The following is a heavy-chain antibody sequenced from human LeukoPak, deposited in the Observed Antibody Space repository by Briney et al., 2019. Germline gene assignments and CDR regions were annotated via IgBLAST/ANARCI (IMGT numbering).Heavy chain of an antibody. Sequence: PGGSLRLSCVASGFTFSSYWMSWVRQAPGKGLEWVANIKQDGSEKYYVDSVKGRFTISRDNAKNSLYLQMNSLRAEDTAVYYCAKHLEWLLEDLDYWGQGTLVTVPS. D-gene: IGHD3-3*01. J-gene: IGHJ4*02. CDR3: AKHLEWLLEDLDY. V-gene: IGHV3-7*03. CDR1: GFTFSSYW. CDR2: IKQDGSEK.